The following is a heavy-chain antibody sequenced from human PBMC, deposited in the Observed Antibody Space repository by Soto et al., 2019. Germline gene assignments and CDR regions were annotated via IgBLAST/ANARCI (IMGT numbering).Heavy chain of an antibody. CDR3: ASSESVVVPAAPFDY. D-gene: IGHD2-2*01. J-gene: IGHJ4*02. CDR1: GGSISSGGYY. Sequence: PSETLSLTCTVSGGSISSGGYYWSWIRQHPGKGLEWIGYIYYSGSTYYNPSLKSRVTISVDTSKNQFSLKLSSVTAADTAVYYCASSESVVVPAAPFDYWGQGTLVTVSS. V-gene: IGHV4-31*03. CDR2: IYYSGST.